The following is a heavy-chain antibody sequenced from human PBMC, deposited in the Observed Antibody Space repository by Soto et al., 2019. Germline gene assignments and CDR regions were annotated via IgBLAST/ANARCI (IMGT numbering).Heavy chain of an antibody. J-gene: IGHJ4*02. D-gene: IGHD4-17*01. CDR1: GGSISSYY. CDR2: IYYSGST. V-gene: IGHV4-59*01. CDR3: ARGRYYFDY. Sequence: QVQLQESGPGLVKPSETLSLTCTVSGGSISSYYWSWIRQPPGKGLEWIGYIYYSGSTNYNPSLKSRVTISVDTSKNQSSLKLSSVTAADTAVYYCARGRYYFDYWGQGTLVTVSS.